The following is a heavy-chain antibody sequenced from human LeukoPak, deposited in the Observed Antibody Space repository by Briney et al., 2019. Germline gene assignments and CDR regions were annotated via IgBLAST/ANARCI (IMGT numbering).Heavy chain of an antibody. V-gene: IGHV4-4*07. D-gene: IGHD3-9*01. CDR1: GGSISSYY. CDR2: IYTSGST. Sequence: SETLSLTCTVSGGSISSYYWSWIRQPAGKGLEWIGRIYTSGSTNYNPSLKSRVTMSVDTSKNQFSLKLSSMTAADTAVYYCARGGLRYFDWLIIRDAFDIWGQGTMVTVSS. CDR3: ARGGLRYFDWLIIRDAFDI. J-gene: IGHJ3*02.